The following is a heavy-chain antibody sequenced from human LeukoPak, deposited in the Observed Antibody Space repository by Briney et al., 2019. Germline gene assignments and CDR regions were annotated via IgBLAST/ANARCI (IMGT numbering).Heavy chain of an antibody. V-gene: IGHV3-21*01. J-gene: IGHJ4*02. CDR1: GFTFSSYS. Sequence: AGGSLRLSCAASGFTFSSYSMNWVRQAPGKGLEWVSSIGSSSSYIYYADSVKGRFTISRDNAKNSLYLQMNSLRAEDTAVYYCASHSSGWYPFDYWGQGTLVTVSS. CDR2: IGSSSSYI. CDR3: ASHSSGWYPFDY. D-gene: IGHD6-19*01.